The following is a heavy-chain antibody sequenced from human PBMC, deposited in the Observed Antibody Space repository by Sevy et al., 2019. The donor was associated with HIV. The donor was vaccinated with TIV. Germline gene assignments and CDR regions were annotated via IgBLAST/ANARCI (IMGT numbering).Heavy chain of an antibody. D-gene: IGHD4-17*01. Sequence: GGSLRLSCTASGFAFTNYYAMHWVRQAPGKGLEWVALISYDGSDEFYPDSVKGRFTITRDNFKNTLYLQMNGLTTEDTAVYYCARPRANYVDHYFFYAMDVWGQGTTVTVSS. V-gene: IGHV3-30-3*01. CDR1: GFAFTNYYA. J-gene: IGHJ6*02. CDR2: ISYDGSDE. CDR3: ARPRANYVDHYFFYAMDV.